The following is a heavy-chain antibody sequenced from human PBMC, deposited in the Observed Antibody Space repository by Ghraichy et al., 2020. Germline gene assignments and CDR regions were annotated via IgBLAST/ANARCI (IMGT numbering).Heavy chain of an antibody. J-gene: IGHJ6*02. Sequence: ASVKVSCKASGYTLTSYGISWVRQAPGQGLEWMGWISAYNGNTNYAQKLQGRVTMTTDTSTSTAYMELRSLRSDDTAVYYCARERHYYDSSGLYSPNYYYGMDVWGQGTTVTVSS. CDR2: ISAYNGNT. V-gene: IGHV1-18*01. CDR3: ARERHYYDSSGLYSPNYYYGMDV. CDR1: GYTLTSYG. D-gene: IGHD3-22*01.